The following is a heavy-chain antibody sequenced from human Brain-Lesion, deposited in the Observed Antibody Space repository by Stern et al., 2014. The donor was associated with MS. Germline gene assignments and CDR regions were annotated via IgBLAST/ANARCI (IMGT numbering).Heavy chain of an antibody. J-gene: IGHJ5*01. D-gene: IGHD3-10*01. CDR3: ARGERWFDS. V-gene: IGHV3-74*02. CDR1: GFTFSNSW. Sequence: EVQLVESGGGLVQPGGSLRLSCAASGFTFSNSWMPWVRQAPGKGLVWVSRVNNDGRRTSYADSVKGRFTMSRDNAKNTLYLQMNSLRVEDTAIYYCARGERWFDSWGQGTLVTVSS. CDR2: VNNDGRRT.